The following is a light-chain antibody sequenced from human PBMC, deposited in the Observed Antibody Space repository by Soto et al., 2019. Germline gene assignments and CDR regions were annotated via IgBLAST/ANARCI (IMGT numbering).Light chain of an antibody. CDR3: KQYSTYPLT. CDR1: QSINTY. V-gene: IGKV1-39*01. Sequence: DIQMTQSPSSLSASVGDRVTITCQTSQSINTYLNWYQQKPGKAHKLLIYGASSLQSGVQLRFSGSGSGTDFTLTIRSLEPEDFATYYCKQYSTYPLTFGGGTKVDIK. J-gene: IGKJ4*01. CDR2: GAS.